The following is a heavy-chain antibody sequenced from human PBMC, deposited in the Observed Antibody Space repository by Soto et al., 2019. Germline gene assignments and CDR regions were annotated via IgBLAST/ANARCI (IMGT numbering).Heavy chain of an antibody. CDR3: AREWDGDGYNSGWFDP. CDR1: GFTFSGYS. CDR2: ISSSSSTI. V-gene: IGHV3-48*01. D-gene: IGHD5-12*01. J-gene: IGHJ5*02. Sequence: TGGSLRLSCAASGFTFSGYSMNWVRQAPGKGLEWVSYISSSSSTIYYADSVKGRFTISRDNAKNSLYLQMNSLRAEDTAVYYCAREWDGDGYNSGWFDPWGQGTLVTVSS.